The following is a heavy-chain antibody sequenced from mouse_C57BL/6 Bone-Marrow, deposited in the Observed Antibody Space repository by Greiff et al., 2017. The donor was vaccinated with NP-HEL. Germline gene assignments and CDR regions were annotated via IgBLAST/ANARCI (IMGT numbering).Heavy chain of an antibody. D-gene: IGHD1-1*01. J-gene: IGHJ3*01. CDR1: GFTFTDYY. CDR2: IRNKASGYTK. V-gene: IGHV7-3*01. CDR3: ARDYGGFDY. Sequence: EVKLMESGGGLVQPGGSLSLSCAASGFTFTDYYMSWVRQPPGKALEWLGFIRNKASGYTKEYSSTVKGRLTISRDKSQSNLYLQMNALRAEDSATYYCARDYGGFDYWGQGTLVTVSA.